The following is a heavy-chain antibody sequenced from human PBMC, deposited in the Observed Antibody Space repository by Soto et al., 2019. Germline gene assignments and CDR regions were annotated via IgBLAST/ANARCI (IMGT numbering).Heavy chain of an antibody. CDR2: IIPISGTA. V-gene: IGHV1-69*12. Sequence: QVQLVQSGAEVKKPGSSVKVSCKASGGTFSSYAFSWVRQAPGQGLEWLGGIIPISGTANHAQKFQGRVTITADESTSTAYMELSSLRSEDTAVYYCARVPYRGGDCQRYYFDYWGQGTLVTVSS. CDR1: GGTFSSYA. CDR3: ARVPYRGGDCQRYYFDY. J-gene: IGHJ4*02. D-gene: IGHD2-21*02.